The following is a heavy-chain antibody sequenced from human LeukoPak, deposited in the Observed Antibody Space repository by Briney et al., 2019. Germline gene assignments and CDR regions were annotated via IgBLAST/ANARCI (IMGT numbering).Heavy chain of an antibody. D-gene: IGHD1-7*01. CDR1: GYTFTNYA. Sequence: GASVKVSCKASGYTFTNYAMHWVRQAPGQRLEWMGWINAGNRNTQYSQEFQGRITITTDTSANTGYMELSSLRSEDMAVYYCARGDYTWNYWLDSWSQGTLVTVSS. CDR3: ARGDYTWNYWLDS. V-gene: IGHV1-3*03. J-gene: IGHJ5*01. CDR2: INAGNRNT.